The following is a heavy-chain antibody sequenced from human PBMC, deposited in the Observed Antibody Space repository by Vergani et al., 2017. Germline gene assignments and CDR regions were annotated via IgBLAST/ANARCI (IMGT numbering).Heavy chain of an antibody. V-gene: IGHV3-23*01. J-gene: IGHJ4*02. D-gene: IGHD2/OR15-2a*01. CDR2: ISGHGDRT. CDR1: GFTFSNSA. CDR3: AREXRSNTSPFVGD. Sequence: EVHLLESGGGQVEAGGSLRLSCVASGFTFSNSAMSWVRQTSGKGLEWVSAISGHGDRTYYADSVKGRFTISRDNSKNTVYLQMNSLKAEDRATYYCAREXRSNTSPFVGDWGQGTLVIV.